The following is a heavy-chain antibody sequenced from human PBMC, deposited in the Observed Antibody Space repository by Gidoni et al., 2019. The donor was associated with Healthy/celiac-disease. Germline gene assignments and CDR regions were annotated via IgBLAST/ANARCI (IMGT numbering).Heavy chain of an antibody. V-gene: IGHV1-2*02. CDR1: GYTFTGYY. J-gene: IGHJ6*02. D-gene: IGHD5-12*01. CDR2: INPNSGGT. CDR3: ARDLGYSGTNPFMDV. Sequence: QVQLVQSGAEVKKPGASVKVSCKASGYTFTGYYMHWVRQAPGQGLEWMGWINPNSGGTNYAQKFQGRVTMTRDTSISTAYMELSRLRSDDTAVYYCARDLGYSGTNPFMDVWGQGTTVTVSS.